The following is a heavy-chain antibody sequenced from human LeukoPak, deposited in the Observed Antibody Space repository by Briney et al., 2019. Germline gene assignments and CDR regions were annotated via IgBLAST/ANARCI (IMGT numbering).Heavy chain of an antibody. Sequence: GESLKISCKGSGYSFTTNWIGWVRQMPGKGLEWMGIIYPSDSDTRYSPSFQGQVTISADKSISAAYLQWSSLKASDTAMYYCARRPGAYMDVWGTGTTVTVSS. J-gene: IGHJ6*03. D-gene: IGHD1-14*01. V-gene: IGHV5-51*01. CDR1: GYSFTTNW. CDR3: ARRPGAYMDV. CDR2: IYPSDSDT.